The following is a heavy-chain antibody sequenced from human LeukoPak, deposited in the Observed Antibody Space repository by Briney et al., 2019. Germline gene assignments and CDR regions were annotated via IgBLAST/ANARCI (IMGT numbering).Heavy chain of an antibody. V-gene: IGHV4-59*08. CDR3: ARHARYSSSWYPLYYFDY. J-gene: IGHJ4*02. CDR1: GGSISSYY. D-gene: IGHD6-13*01. Sequence: PSETLSLTCTVSGGSISSYYWSWIRQPPGKGLEWIGYIYYSGSTNYNPSLKSRVTISVDTSKNQFSLKLSSVTAADTAVYYCARHARYSSSWYPLYYFDYWGQGTLVTVSS. CDR2: IYYSGST.